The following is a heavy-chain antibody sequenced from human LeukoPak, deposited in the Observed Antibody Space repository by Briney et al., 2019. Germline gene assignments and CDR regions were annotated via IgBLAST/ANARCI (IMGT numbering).Heavy chain of an antibody. Sequence: GGSLRLSCAGSGFIFNNYAMHWVRQPPGKGLEWVSGISWNSGTIDYADSVRGRFTISRDNAKNSLYLQMDSLRVEDTAFYYCAKDNRRHFTSGPNPDSLHWGQGALVTVSS. V-gene: IGHV3-9*01. D-gene: IGHD6-19*01. CDR1: GFIFNNYA. CDR2: ISWNSGTI. CDR3: AKDNRRHFTSGPNPDSLH. J-gene: IGHJ4*02.